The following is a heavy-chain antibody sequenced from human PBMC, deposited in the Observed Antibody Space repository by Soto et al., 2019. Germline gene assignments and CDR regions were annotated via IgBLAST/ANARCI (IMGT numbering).Heavy chain of an antibody. V-gene: IGHV1-69*01. CDR2: IIPIFGTA. Sequence: QVQLEQSGGEVKKPGSSVKVSCKASGVTFSKFIMTWVRQAPGLGLEWVGGIIPIFGTANYAQKFQGRVTITADESTSTSYPEVSNLRSEDTAVYYCAKVRYSSPMGYYYGMDVWGQGTAVTVFS. CDR1: GVTFSKFI. CDR3: AKVRYSSPMGYYYGMDV. D-gene: IGHD6-19*01. J-gene: IGHJ6*02.